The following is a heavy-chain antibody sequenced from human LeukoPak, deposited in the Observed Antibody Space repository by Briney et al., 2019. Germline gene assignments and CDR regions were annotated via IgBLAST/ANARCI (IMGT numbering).Heavy chain of an antibody. CDR1: GFTFTTFG. CDR2: ISFDGSVK. D-gene: IGHD1-26*01. J-gene: IGHJ4*02. V-gene: IGHV3-33*01. Sequence: PGRSLRLSCAASGFTFTTFGWHWVRQAPGKGLVWVAFISFDGSVKHYGDSAKGRFSISRDDSKKTVYMEMNSLRGDDTAVYFCGRDGSGRDIDYWGQGTLVTVSS. CDR3: GRDGSGRDIDY.